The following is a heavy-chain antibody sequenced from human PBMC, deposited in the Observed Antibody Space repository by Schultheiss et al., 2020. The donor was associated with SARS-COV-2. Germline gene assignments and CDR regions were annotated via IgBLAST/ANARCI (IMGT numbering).Heavy chain of an antibody. CDR1: GFTFSRYA. V-gene: IGHV3-23*01. J-gene: IGHJ6*02. D-gene: IGHD2-15*01. Sequence: GESLKISCAASGFTFSRYAMNWVRQAPGQGLEWVSTINDGGGITYYTDSVKGRFTISRDNSKNTLYLQMNSLRAEDTALYYCAKDGSEYYYGMDVWGQGTTVTVSS. CDR3: AKDGSEYYYGMDV. CDR2: INDGGGIT.